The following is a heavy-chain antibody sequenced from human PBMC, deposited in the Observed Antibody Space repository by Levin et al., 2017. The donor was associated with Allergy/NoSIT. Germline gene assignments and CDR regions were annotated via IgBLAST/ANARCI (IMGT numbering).Heavy chain of an antibody. Sequence: PGGSLRLSCAASGFTFNSFALSWVRQVPGEGLEWVSTISAYGESTYYADSVKGRFTISRDNSRNTLYLLMSSLRAEDTAVYYCAKDGTLLATSEDYLDSWGQGTQLTVS. V-gene: IGHV3-23*01. CDR3: AKDGTLLATSEDYLDS. CDR2: ISAYGEST. J-gene: IGHJ4*02. CDR1: GFTFNSFA.